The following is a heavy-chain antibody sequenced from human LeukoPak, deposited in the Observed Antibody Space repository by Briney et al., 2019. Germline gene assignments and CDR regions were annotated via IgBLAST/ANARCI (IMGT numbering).Heavy chain of an antibody. J-gene: IGHJ5*02. Sequence: PGGSLRLSCAASEFTFSTYWMTWVRQAPGKGLEWVANIKQDGSEKYYVDSAKGRFTISRDNAKNSLYLQMNSLRAEDTAVYYCARDQEWFDPWGQGTLVTVSS. CDR3: ARDQEWFDP. V-gene: IGHV3-7*01. CDR1: EFTFSTYW. CDR2: IKQDGSEK.